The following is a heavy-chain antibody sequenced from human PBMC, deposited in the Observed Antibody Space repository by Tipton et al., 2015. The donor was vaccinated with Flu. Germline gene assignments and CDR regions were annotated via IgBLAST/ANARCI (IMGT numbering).Heavy chain of an antibody. J-gene: IGHJ6*02. V-gene: IGHV3-13*01. CDR2: IGSAGDT. CDR3: ARGPLPDSNWYNGMDV. Sequence: SLRLSCAVSGFTFSSYDIHWVRQAIGKGLEWVSAIGSAGDTYYLDSVKGRFTISRDNAKNSLYLQMNSLRVGDTAVYYCARGPLPDSNWYNGMDVWGQGTTVTVSS. CDR1: GFTFSSYD. D-gene: IGHD6-13*01.